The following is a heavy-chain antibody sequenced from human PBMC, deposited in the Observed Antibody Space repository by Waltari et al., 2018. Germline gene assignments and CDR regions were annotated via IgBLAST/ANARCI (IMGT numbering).Heavy chain of an antibody. CDR1: GFTFSDYG. D-gene: IGHD1-1*01. CDR2: IWYDASDI. Sequence: QVHLVESGGGVVQPGGSLRLSCAASGFTFSDYGMHWVRQAPGKGLEWVAFIWYDASDIYYRDSVKGRFTISRDNSKNTLFLQMSSLRPEDTAVYYCAKVGVGLTTWYPFDVWGQGTMVTVSS. V-gene: IGHV3-30*02. J-gene: IGHJ3*01. CDR3: AKVGVGLTTWYPFDV.